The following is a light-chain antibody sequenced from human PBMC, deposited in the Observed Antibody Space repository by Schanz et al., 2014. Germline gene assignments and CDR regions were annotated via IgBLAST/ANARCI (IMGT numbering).Light chain of an antibody. CDR1: QSVGSY. V-gene: IGKV3-20*01. Sequence: EIVLTQSPATLSLSPGERATLSCRASQSVGSYLAWFQQKPGQGPRLLIYDASNRATGIPARFSGSGSGTDFTLTISRLEPEDFAVYYCQQYGSSFGQGTRLEIQ. J-gene: IGKJ5*01. CDR2: DAS. CDR3: QQYGSS.